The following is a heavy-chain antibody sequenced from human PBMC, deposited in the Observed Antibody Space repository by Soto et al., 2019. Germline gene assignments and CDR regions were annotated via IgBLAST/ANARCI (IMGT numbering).Heavy chain of an antibody. D-gene: IGHD6-6*01. CDR2: ISYDGSNK. J-gene: IGHJ6*02. V-gene: IGHV3-30*18. CDR1: GFTFGSDG. Sequence: PGGSLRLSCAASGFTFGSDGMHWVGQAPGKGLEWVAVISYDGSNKYYADSVKGRFTISRDNSKNTLYLQMNSLRAEDTAVYYCAQDWSIADSYLFFRLLNGLDVWGQGKTVTGSS. CDR3: AQDWSIADSYLFFRLLNGLDV.